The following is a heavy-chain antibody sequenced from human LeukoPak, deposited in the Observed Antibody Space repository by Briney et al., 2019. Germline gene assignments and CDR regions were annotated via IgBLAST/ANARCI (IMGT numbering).Heavy chain of an antibody. CDR1: GFTFSSYG. V-gene: IGHV3-30*03. Sequence: GGSLRLSCAASGFTFSSYGMHWVRQAPGKGLEWVAVISYDGSNKYYADSVKGRFTISRDNSKDTLYLQMNSLRAEDTAVYYCVYSSGRYSWGQGTLVTVSS. J-gene: IGHJ4*02. CDR3: VYSSGRYS. D-gene: IGHD6-19*01. CDR2: ISYDGSNK.